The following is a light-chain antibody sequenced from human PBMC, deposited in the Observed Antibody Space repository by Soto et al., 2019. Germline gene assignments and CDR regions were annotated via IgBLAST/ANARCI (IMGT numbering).Light chain of an antibody. V-gene: IGLV2-14*03. Sequence: VLAQPASVAGSPGQSITISCTGTSSDVGGYNYVSWYQHHPGKAPKLIIYDVTNRPSGVSNPFSGSKSGNTASLTISGLQPEDEADYYCSSYTTSNTRQIVFGTGTKVTVL. J-gene: IGLJ1*01. CDR2: DVT. CDR3: SSYTTSNTRQIV. CDR1: SSDVGGYNY.